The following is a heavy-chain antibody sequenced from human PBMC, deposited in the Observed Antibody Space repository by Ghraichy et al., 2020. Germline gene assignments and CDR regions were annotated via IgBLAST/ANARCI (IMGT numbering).Heavy chain of an antibody. CDR1: GGSINTNGYY. V-gene: IGHV4-39*07. J-gene: IGHJ4*02. CDR3: ARARIHDDYDPGFDY. D-gene: IGHD4-17*01. CDR2: IYYRGST. Sequence: SETLSLTCTVSGGSINTNGYYWSWFRQRPEQALQWIAHIYYRGSTYYDPTLQSRLTISIDTSEHQFSLTLAAVTAADTAIYFCARARIHDDYDPGFDYWGRGKVGSVSS.